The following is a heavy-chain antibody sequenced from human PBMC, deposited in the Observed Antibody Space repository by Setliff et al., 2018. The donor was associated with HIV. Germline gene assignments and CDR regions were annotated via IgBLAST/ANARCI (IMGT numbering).Heavy chain of an antibody. CDR1: GYTFTNYY. CDR2: INPSGGRT. V-gene: IGHV1-46*01. Sequence: GASVKVSCKASGYTFTNYYIHWVRQAPGQGLEWMGLINPSGGRTSYAQKFQGRLTMTRDTSRSTVYMELSSLRSEDTAVYYCARGQASNDYGVSFWCQGTMVTVSS. D-gene: IGHD4-17*01. CDR3: ARGQASNDYGVSF. J-gene: IGHJ3*01.